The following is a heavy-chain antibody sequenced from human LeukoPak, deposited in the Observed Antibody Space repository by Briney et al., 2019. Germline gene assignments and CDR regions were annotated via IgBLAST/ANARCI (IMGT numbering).Heavy chain of an antibody. CDR3: ARSGWELLGLYYYYYYMDV. V-gene: IGHV4-4*02. D-gene: IGHD1-26*01. J-gene: IGHJ6*03. CDR2: IYHSGST. Sequence: SETLSLTCAVSGGSISSSNWWSWVRQPPGKGLEWIGEIYHSGSTNYNPSLKSRVTISVDKSKNQFSLKLSSVTAADTAVYYCARSGWELLGLYYYYYYMDVWGKGTTVTVSS. CDR1: GGSISSSNW.